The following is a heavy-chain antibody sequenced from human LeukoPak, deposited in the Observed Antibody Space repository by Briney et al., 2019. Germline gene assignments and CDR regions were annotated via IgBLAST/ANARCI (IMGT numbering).Heavy chain of an antibody. V-gene: IGHV4-34*01. J-gene: IGHJ6*02. CDR2: INHSGST. CDR3: ARFSGRIRYFDWLKTGLDV. D-gene: IGHD3-9*01. Sequence: KPSETLSLTCAVYGGSFSGYYWSWIRQPPGKGLEWIGEINHSGSTNYNPSLKSRVTISVDTSKNQFSLKLSSVTAADTAVYYCARFSGRIRYFDWLKTGLDVWGQGTTVTVSS. CDR1: GGSFSGYY.